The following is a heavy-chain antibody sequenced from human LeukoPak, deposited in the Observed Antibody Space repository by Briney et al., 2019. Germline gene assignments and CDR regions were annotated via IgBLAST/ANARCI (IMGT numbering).Heavy chain of an antibody. CDR2: IIPIFGTA. Sequence: SLKVSCKASGGTFSSYAISWVRQAPGQGLEWMGGIIPIFGTANYAQKFQGRVTITADKSTSTAYMELSSLRSEDTAVYYCASLDGIAVAGTTLPDIDDWGQGTLVTVSS. J-gene: IGHJ4*02. CDR3: ASLDGIAVAGTTLPDIDD. D-gene: IGHD6-19*01. CDR1: GGTFSSYA. V-gene: IGHV1-69*06.